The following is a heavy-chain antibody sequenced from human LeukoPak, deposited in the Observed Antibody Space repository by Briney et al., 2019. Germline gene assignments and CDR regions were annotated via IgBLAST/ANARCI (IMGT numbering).Heavy chain of an antibody. CDR1: GFTFSSYG. CDR2: IRYDGSNK. CDR3: AKSVTSAYCTSCYPDYYYYMDV. Sequence: GGSLRLPCAESGFTFSSYGMHWVRQAPGKGLEWVAFIRYDGSNKYYADSVKGRFTISRDNSKNTLYLQMNSLRAEDTAVYYCAKSVTSAYCTSCYPDYYYYMDVWGKGTTVTVSS. V-gene: IGHV3-30*02. D-gene: IGHD2-2*01. J-gene: IGHJ6*03.